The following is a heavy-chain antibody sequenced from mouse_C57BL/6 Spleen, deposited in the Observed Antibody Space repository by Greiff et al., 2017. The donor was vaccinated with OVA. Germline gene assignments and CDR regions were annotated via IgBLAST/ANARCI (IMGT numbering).Heavy chain of an antibody. D-gene: IGHD2-4*01. CDR3: ARDLNYDSSGYLDY. J-gene: IGHJ2*01. V-gene: IGHV2-2*01. CDR1: GFSLTSYG. CDR2: IWSGGST. Sequence: VQGVESGPGLVQPSQSLSITCTVSGFSLTSYGVHWVRQSPGKGLEWLGVIWSGGSTDYNAAFISRLSISKDNSKSQVFFKMNSLQADDTAIYYCARDLNYDSSGYLDYWGQGTTLTVSS.